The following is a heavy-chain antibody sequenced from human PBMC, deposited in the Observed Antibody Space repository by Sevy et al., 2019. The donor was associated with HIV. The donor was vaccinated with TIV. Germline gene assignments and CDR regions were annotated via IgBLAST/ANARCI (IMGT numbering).Heavy chain of an antibody. CDR1: GFTFSSYS. CDR3: ARPDLSGWYFDF. V-gene: IGHV3-48*01. D-gene: IGHD6-19*01. Sequence: GGSLRLSCVASGFTFSSYSMNWVRQAPGKGLEWVSYISSSSDSSRTLYYADSVKGRFSISRDNAKNSVHLQMTSLRVEDTAVYYCARPDLSGWYFDFWGHGTLVNVSS. CDR2: ISSSSDSSRTL. J-gene: IGHJ4*01.